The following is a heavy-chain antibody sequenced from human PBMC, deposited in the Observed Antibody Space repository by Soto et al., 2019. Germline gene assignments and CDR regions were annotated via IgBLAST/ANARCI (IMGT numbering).Heavy chain of an antibody. V-gene: IGHV3-74*01. J-gene: IGHJ6*02. Sequence: GGSLRLSCSASGFTFSNYWMHWVRQGPGKGLVWVARLNIDGSTRNYADSVKGRFTISRDNAQNTLFLQMNSLSAEDTAVYYCARVSGYYYYGMDVWGQGTTVTVSS. D-gene: IGHD3-22*01. CDR2: LNIDGSTR. CDR3: ARVSGYYYYGMDV. CDR1: GFTFSNYW.